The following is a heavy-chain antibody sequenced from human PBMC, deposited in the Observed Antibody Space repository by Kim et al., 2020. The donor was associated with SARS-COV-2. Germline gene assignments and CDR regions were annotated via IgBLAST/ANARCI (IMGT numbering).Heavy chain of an antibody. D-gene: IGHD3-22*01. CDR2: INHSGST. CDR1: GGSFSGYY. Sequence: SETLSLTCAVYGGSFSGYYWSWIRQPPGKGLEWIGEINHSGSTNYNPSLKSRVTISVDTSKNQFSLKLSSVTAADTAVYYCARDLGWSSGYYYEWWGQGT. CDR3: ARDLGWSSGYYYEW. V-gene: IGHV4-34*01. J-gene: IGHJ4*02.